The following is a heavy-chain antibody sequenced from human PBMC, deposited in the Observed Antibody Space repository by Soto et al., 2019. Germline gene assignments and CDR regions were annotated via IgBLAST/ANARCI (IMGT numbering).Heavy chain of an antibody. Sequence: QITLKESGPTLVNPTQTLTLTCTFSGFSLSTSGVGVGWIRQPPGKALEWLALIYWNDDKRYSPSLKSRLTITKDTSKNQVVLTLTNMDPVDTATYYCAHRHTMTTVTVYFDYWGQGILVTVSS. CDR1: GFSLSTSGVG. J-gene: IGHJ4*02. CDR3: AHRHTMTTVTVYFDY. CDR2: IYWNDDK. V-gene: IGHV2-5*01. D-gene: IGHD4-17*01.